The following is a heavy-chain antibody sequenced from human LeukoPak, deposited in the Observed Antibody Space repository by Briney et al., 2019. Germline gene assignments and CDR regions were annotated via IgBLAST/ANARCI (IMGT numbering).Heavy chain of an antibody. D-gene: IGHD2-15*01. V-gene: IGHV6-1*01. CDR3: ARDDRSGGSCSKDV. Sequence: TSQTLSLTCAISGDSVSSNSAAWNWIRQSPSRGLEWLGRTYYRSKWYNDYAVSVKSRITINPDTSKNQFSLKLSSVTAADTAVYYCARDDRSGGSCSKDVWGQGTTVTVSS. CDR2: TYYRSKWYN. J-gene: IGHJ6*02. CDR1: GDSVSSNSAA.